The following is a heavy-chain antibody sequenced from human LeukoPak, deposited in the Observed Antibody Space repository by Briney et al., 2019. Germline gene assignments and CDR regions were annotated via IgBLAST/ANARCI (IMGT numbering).Heavy chain of an antibody. D-gene: IGHD2-21*02. Sequence: GGSLRLSCAASGFDFSSQWMSWVRQAPGKGLEWVAIVNQGATQKYYVDSVKGRFTISRDNAENSLYLQMNSLKTEDTAVYYCTTVLAVTYDYWGQGTLVTVSS. J-gene: IGHJ4*02. CDR3: TTVLAVTYDY. V-gene: IGHV3-7*03. CDR2: VNQGATQK. CDR1: GFDFSSQW.